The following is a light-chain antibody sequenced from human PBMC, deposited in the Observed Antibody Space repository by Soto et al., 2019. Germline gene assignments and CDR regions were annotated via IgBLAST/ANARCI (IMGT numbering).Light chain of an antibody. V-gene: IGKV1-13*02. CDR3: QQFNSYPRT. Sequence: AIQLTQSPSSLSASVGDRVTITCRASQGISSALAWYQQKPGKAPKLLIYDASSLESGVPSRFSGSGSGTDFTLTISSPQPEDFAAYYCQQFNSYPRTFGQGTKVESK. CDR1: QGISSA. J-gene: IGKJ1*01. CDR2: DAS.